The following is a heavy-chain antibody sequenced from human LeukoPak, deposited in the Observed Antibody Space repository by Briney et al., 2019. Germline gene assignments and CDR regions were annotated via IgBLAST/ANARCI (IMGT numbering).Heavy chain of an antibody. CDR1: GGSISSGGYY. D-gene: IGHD4-23*01. Sequence: SETLSLTCTVSGGSISSGGYYWSWIRQHPGKGLEWIGYIYYSGSTYYNPSLKSRVTISVDTSKNQFSLKLSSVTAADTAVYYCARDRPGKRPGPFDYWGQGTLVTVSS. V-gene: IGHV4-31*03. CDR2: IYYSGST. J-gene: IGHJ4*02. CDR3: ARDRPGKRPGPFDY.